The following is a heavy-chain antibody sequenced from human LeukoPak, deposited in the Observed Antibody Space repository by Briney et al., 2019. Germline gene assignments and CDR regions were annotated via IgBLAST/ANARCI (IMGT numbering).Heavy chain of an antibody. CDR3: AKEINHQWLVPLDAFDI. CDR2: TSGSGTTI. CDR1: GFTFSSYS. J-gene: IGHJ3*02. V-gene: IGHV3-23*01. Sequence: PGGSLRLSCAASGFTFSSYSMNWVRQAPGKGLDWVSGTSGSGTTIYYADSAKGRFTISRDNSKNTLYLQMNSLRAEDTAVYYCAKEINHQWLVPLDAFDIWGQGTMVTVSS. D-gene: IGHD6-19*01.